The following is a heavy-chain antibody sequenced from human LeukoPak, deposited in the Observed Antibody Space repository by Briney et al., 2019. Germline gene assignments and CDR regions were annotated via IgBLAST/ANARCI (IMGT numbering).Heavy chain of an antibody. J-gene: IGHJ4*02. CDR1: GFTFDDYA. CDR3: AKDLRAFIAARLFDY. Sequence: PGRYLRLSCAASGFTFDDYAMHWVRQAPGKGLEWVSGISWNSGSIGYADSVKGRFTISRDNAKNSLYLQMNSLRAEDTALYYCAKDLRAFIAARLFDYWGQGTLVTVSS. CDR2: ISWNSGSI. V-gene: IGHV3-9*01. D-gene: IGHD6-25*01.